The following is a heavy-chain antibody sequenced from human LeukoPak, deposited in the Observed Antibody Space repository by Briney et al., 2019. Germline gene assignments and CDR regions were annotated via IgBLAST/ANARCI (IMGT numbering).Heavy chain of an antibody. CDR2: ISSSSSYI. CDR1: GFTFSSYW. Sequence: GGSLRLSCAASGFTFSSYWMSWVRQAPGKGLEWVSSISSSSSYIYYADSVKGRFTISRDNAKNSLYLQMNSLRAEDTAVYYCASRYRADYSYDYWGQGTLVTVSS. CDR3: ASRYRADYSYDY. J-gene: IGHJ4*02. V-gene: IGHV3-21*04. D-gene: IGHD4-11*01.